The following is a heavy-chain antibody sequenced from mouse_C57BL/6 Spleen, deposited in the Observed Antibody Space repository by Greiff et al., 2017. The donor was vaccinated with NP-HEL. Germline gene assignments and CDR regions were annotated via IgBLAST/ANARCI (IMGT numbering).Heavy chain of an antibody. CDR2: IYPRSGNT. D-gene: IGHD3-3*01. CDR3: ARGDYYCDY. Sequence: QVQLQQSGAELARPGASVKLSCKASGYTFTSSGISWVKQRTGQGLEWIGEIYPRSGNTYYNEKFKGKATLTADKSSSTAYMELRSLTSEDTAVYFCARGDYYCDYWGQGTTLTVSS. CDR1: GYTFTSSG. V-gene: IGHV1-81*01. J-gene: IGHJ2*01.